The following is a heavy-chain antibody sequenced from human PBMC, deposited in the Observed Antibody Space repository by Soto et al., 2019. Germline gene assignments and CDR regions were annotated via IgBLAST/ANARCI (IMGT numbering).Heavy chain of an antibody. CDR1: GGSISSYY. J-gene: IGHJ5*02. Sequence: ETLSLTCTVSGGSISSYYWSWIRQPPGKGLEWIGYIYYSGSTNYNPSLKSRVTISVDTSKNQFSLKLSSVTAADTAVSYCARLPWADYGGIFDPWGQGTLVTV. D-gene: IGHD4-17*01. CDR3: ARLPWADYGGIFDP. V-gene: IGHV4-59*01. CDR2: IYYSGST.